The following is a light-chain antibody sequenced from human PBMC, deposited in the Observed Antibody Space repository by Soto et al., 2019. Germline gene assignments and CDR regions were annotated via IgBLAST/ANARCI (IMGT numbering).Light chain of an antibody. V-gene: IGKV2-30*02. Sequence: DVVMTQSPLSLPFTLGQPASISCRSSQSIVHSDGNTYLTWFQQRPGQSPRRRIYKVSNRDSGVPDRFSDSVSGTDFTLTISGVEAEDVGVYYCMQGIHWSWTFGQGTKVEIK. CDR1: QSIVHSDGNTY. CDR3: MQGIHWSWT. J-gene: IGKJ1*01. CDR2: KVS.